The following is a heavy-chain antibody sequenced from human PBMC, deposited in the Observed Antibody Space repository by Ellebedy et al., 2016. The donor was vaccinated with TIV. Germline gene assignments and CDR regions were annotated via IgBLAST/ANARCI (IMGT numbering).Heavy chain of an antibody. D-gene: IGHD2-15*01. CDR1: GFIFNNYW. V-gene: IGHV3-7*01. CDR2: IKEDGSEK. CDR3: ARAIGAGDGK. Sequence: GESLKISXAASGFIFNNYWMSWVRQAPGKGLEWVANIKEDGSEKYYVDSVKGRVTISRDNAKNSLYLQMNSLRTEDPAVYYCARAIGAGDGKWGQGALVTVSS. J-gene: IGHJ4*02.